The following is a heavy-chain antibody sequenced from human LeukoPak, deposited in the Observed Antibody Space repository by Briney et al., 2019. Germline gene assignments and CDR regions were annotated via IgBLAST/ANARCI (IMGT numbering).Heavy chain of an antibody. V-gene: IGHV3-48*01. CDR1: GFTFSDYN. Sequence: GGSLRLSCAGSGFTFSDYNMNWVRQAPGKGLEWVSYISSSTNTTYHGDSVKGRFTISRDNAKNSVYLQMNSLRAEDTAVYYCAINRRDNRDRSGSAFDLWGRGSLVAVSS. J-gene: IGHJ2*01. CDR2: ISSSTNTT. CDR3: AINRRDNRDRSGSAFDL. D-gene: IGHD3-22*01.